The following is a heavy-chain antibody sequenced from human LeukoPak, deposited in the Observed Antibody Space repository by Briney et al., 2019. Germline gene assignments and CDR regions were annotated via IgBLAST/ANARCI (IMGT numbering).Heavy chain of an antibody. D-gene: IGHD6-13*01. CDR1: GFTFSSYS. V-gene: IGHV3-21*01. CDR2: ISSSSSYI. CDR3: VRDFIAAAHSDY. J-gene: IGHJ4*02. Sequence: GGSLRLSCAASGFTFSSYSMNWVRQAPGKGLEWVSSISSSSSYIYYADSVKGRFTISRDNAKNSLYLQMNSLRAEDTAVYYCVRDFIAAAHSDYWGQGTLVTVSS.